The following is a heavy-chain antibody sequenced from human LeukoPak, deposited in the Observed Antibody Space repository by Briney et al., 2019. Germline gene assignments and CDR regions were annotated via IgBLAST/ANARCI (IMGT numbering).Heavy chain of an antibody. D-gene: IGHD3-10*01. CDR3: ASWHGDSFDY. CDR2: FDPEDGET. V-gene: IGHV1-24*01. Sequence: ASVKDSCKDSGYTLIELSMHWVRQAPGKRLQWMGGFDPEDGETIYAQTFQGRVTMTEDTSTDTAYMELSSLRSEDTAVYYCASWHGDSFDYWCQGTLVIVSS. J-gene: IGHJ4*02. CDR1: GYTLIELS.